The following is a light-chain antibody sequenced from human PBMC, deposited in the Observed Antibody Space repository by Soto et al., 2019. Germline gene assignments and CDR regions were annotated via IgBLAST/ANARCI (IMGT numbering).Light chain of an antibody. Sequence: EIVLTQSPGTLSLSPGERATLSCRASQSVSSNYLAWYQQKSGQAPRLLMYGASSRATGIPDRFSGSGSGTDFTLTITRLEPEDFAVYFCLQYGGLPRTFGQGTKVDNK. J-gene: IGKJ1*01. CDR2: GAS. CDR3: LQYGGLPRT. CDR1: QSVSSNY. V-gene: IGKV3-20*01.